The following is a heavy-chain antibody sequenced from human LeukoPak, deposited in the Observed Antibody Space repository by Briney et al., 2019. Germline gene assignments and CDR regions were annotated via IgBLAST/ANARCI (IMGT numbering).Heavy chain of an antibody. CDR2: ISSSSSYI. Sequence: GGSLRLSFAASGFTFSSYSMNWVRQAPGKGLEWVSSISSSSSYIYYADSVKGRFTISRDNAKNSLYLQMNSLRAEDTAVYYCARDPQYDSTPDYWGQGTLVTVSS. CDR3: ARDPQYDSTPDY. CDR1: GFTFSSYS. V-gene: IGHV3-21*01. D-gene: IGHD3-22*01. J-gene: IGHJ4*02.